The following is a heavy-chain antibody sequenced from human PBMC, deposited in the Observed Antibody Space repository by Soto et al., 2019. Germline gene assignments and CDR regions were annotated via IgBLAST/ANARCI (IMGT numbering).Heavy chain of an antibody. D-gene: IGHD3-16*01. V-gene: IGHV5-10-1*03. CDR3: ERLGGVGGGGDY. Sequence: EVQLVPSGADLKRSGESLRISCVASGYRFTSSWITWVRQIPGKGLGWMATIDPTNSQINYNPSFRGHVTLSVDKSARTAYLEWTRVGASDPGTYYCERLGGVGGGGDYWGQGTLVTVSS. J-gene: IGHJ4*01. CDR1: GYRFTSSW. CDR2: IDPTNSQI.